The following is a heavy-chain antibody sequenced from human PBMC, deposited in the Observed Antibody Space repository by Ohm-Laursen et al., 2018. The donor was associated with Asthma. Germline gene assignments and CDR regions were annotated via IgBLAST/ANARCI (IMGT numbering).Heavy chain of an antibody. CDR3: ARHDILTGPYFDY. CDR1: GGSISSGGYY. J-gene: IGHJ4*02. V-gene: IGHV4-30-4*02. CDR2: IYYSGST. Sequence: SDTLSLTCTVSGGSISSGGYYWSWIRQHPGKGLEWIGYIYYSGSTYYNPSLKSRVTISVDTSKNQFSLKLSSVTAADTAVYYCARHDILTGPYFDYWGQGTLVTVSS. D-gene: IGHD3-9*01.